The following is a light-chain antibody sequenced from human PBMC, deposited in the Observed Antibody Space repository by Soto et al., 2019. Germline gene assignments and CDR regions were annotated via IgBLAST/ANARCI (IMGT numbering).Light chain of an antibody. Sequence: EIVMTQSPATLSVSAGEIATLSVRASQSVSSNLAWYQQKPGQAPRLLIYGASTRATGIPARFSGSGSGTEFTLTISSLQSEDFAVYYCQQYNNWPPWTFGQGTKVDIK. CDR1: QSVSSN. CDR3: QQYNNWPPWT. J-gene: IGKJ1*01. CDR2: GAS. V-gene: IGKV3-15*01.